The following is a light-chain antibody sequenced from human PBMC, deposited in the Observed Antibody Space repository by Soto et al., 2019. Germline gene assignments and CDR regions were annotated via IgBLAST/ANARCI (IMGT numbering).Light chain of an antibody. J-gene: IGKJ1*01. V-gene: IGKV1-39*01. CDR3: QQSYSAPPA. Sequence: IQMTKSPPALSASIEDRVSITCRASQSISSFLNWYQQTPGRAPKLLIYAATTLQRGVPSRFVGSGSGTDFTLTISSLQPEDFATYFCQQSYSAPPAFGQGTKVDI. CDR2: AAT. CDR1: QSISSF.